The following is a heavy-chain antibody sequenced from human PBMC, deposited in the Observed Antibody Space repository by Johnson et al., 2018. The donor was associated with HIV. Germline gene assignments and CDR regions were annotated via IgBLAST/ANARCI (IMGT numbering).Heavy chain of an antibody. CDR2: IFSVGDV. Sequence: VQLVESGGGVVRPGGSLRLSCAASGITVGTNYMSWVRQAPGKGLEWVSVIFSVGDVYYADSVKGRFTISRDNSKNMVYLQMNSLRPEDTAVYYCARDGRDLVTRGSFEVWGQGTVVTVSS. V-gene: IGHV3-66*02. J-gene: IGHJ3*01. CDR1: GITVGTNY. D-gene: IGHD3-9*01. CDR3: ARDGRDLVTRGSFEV.